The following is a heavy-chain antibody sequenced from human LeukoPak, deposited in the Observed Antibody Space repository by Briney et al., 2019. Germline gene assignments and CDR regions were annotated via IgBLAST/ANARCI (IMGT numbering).Heavy chain of an antibody. CDR3: VRDRSIYSAFDI. Sequence: ASVKVSCKASGYTFTGYYMHWVRQAPGQGLEWMGRINPNSGGTNYAQKFQGRVTMTRDPSIRTAYMELSRLRSDDTAMYSCVRDRSIYSAFDIWGQGTMVTVSS. V-gene: IGHV1-2*06. CDR1: GYTFTGYY. CDR2: INPNSGGT. D-gene: IGHD1-26*01. J-gene: IGHJ3*02.